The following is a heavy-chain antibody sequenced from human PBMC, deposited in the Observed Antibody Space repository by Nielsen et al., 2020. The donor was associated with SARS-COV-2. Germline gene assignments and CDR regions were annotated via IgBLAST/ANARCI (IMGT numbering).Heavy chain of an antibody. CDR3: AKERGSYGDLYYFDY. CDR2: IGGSGGST. J-gene: IGHJ4*02. Sequence: GESLKISCAASGFTFSNYAMSWVRQTPGKGLEWVSAIGGSGGSTYSADSVKGRFTISRDNSKNTLYLQMNSLRAEDTAVYYCAKERGSYGDLYYFDYWGQGTLVTVSS. D-gene: IGHD5-18*01. V-gene: IGHV3-23*01. CDR1: GFTFSNYA.